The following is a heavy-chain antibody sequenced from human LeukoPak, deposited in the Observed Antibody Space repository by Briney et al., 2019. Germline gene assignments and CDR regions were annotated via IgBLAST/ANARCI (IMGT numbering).Heavy chain of an antibody. V-gene: IGHV3-23*01. CDR1: GFTFSSYG. CDR2: ISGSGGST. Sequence: GGSLRLSCAASGFTFSSYGMSWVRQAQGKGLEWVSAISGSGGSTHYADSVKGRFTISRDNSKNTLYLQMNSLRAEDTAVYYCAKDLTYYYDGSGYYHYWGQGTLVTVSS. CDR3: AKDLTYYYDGSGYYHY. D-gene: IGHD3-22*01. J-gene: IGHJ4*02.